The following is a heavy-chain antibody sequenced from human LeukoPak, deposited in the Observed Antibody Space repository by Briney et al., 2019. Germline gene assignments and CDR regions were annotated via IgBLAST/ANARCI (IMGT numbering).Heavy chain of an antibody. V-gene: IGHV4-38-2*02. Sequence: SETLSLTCTVSGYSISSGYYWGWIRQPPGKVLEWIGSIYHSGSTYYNPSLKSRVTISVDTSKNQFSLKLSSVTAADTAVYYCASLTSFPYFDYWGQGTLVTVSS. D-gene: IGHD2-21*01. CDR1: GYSISSGYY. CDR3: ASLTSFPYFDY. CDR2: IYHSGST. J-gene: IGHJ4*02.